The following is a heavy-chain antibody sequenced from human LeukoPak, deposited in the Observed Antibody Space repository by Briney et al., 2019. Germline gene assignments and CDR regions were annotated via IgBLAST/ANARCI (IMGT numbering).Heavy chain of an antibody. D-gene: IGHD2-8*01. CDR3: ARGLMGAWRGFDY. V-gene: IGHV4-61*01. Sequence: SETLSLTCTVSGGSVSSGSYYWSWIRQPPGKGLEWIGYVCYNGTTNYNPSLRNRVAISIDTSKNQFSLKLSSVTAADTAVYYCARGLMGAWRGFDYWGQGTLVTVSS. CDR1: GGSVSSGSYY. CDR2: VCYNGTT. J-gene: IGHJ4*02.